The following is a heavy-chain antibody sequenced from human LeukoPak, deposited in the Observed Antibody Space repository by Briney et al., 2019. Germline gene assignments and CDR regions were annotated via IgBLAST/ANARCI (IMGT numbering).Heavy chain of an antibody. CDR3: ARPHYDILTGYSYYFDY. CDR2: ISAYNGNT. D-gene: IGHD3-9*01. CDR1: GYTFTSYG. Sequence: GASVKVSCKASGYTFTSYGISWVRQAPGQGLEWMGWISAYNGNTNYAQKLQGRVTMTTDTSTSTAYMELRSLRSDDTAVYYCARPHYDILTGYSYYFDYWGQGTLVTVSS. V-gene: IGHV1-18*01. J-gene: IGHJ4*02.